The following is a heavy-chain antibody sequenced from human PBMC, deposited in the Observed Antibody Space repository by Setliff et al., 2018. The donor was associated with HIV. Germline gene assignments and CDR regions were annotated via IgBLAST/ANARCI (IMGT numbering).Heavy chain of an antibody. D-gene: IGHD2-15*01. CDR2: IKQDGSEE. V-gene: IGHV3-7*01. CDR1: GLTFSNYW. CDR3: ARDGGGCSGGTCNMVQY. J-gene: IGHJ1*01. Sequence: GGSLRLSCAASGLTFSNYWMNWVRQAPGRGLEWVANIKQDGSEEYYADSVRGRFTISRDNSKNTLYLQMNSLRAEDTAVYYCARDGGGCSGGTCNMVQYWGQGTLVTVSS.